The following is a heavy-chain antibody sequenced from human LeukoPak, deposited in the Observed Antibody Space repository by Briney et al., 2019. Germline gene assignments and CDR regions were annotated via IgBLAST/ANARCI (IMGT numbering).Heavy chain of an antibody. CDR3: ARDGRQQLPSAEYFQH. V-gene: IGHV3-30*03. J-gene: IGHJ1*01. CDR2: ISYDGSNK. Sequence: GGSLRLSCAASGFTFSSYGMHWVRQAPGKGLEWVAVISYDGSNKYYADSVKGRFTISRDNSKNTLYLQMNSLRAEDTAVYYCARDGRQQLPSAEYFQHWGQGTLVTVSS. D-gene: IGHD6-13*01. CDR1: GFTFSSYG.